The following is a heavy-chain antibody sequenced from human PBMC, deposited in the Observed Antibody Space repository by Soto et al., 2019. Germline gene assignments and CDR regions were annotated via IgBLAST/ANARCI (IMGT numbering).Heavy chain of an antibody. CDR1: GFTFSNYV. V-gene: IGHV3-23*01. J-gene: IGHJ4*02. CDR2: ISGSGGRS. Sequence: EVQLLDSGGGLVQPGGSLRLSCAASGFTFSNYVMTWVRQGPGKGLEWVSGISGSGGRSYYADSVKGRFTISRDNSKSTLYLQMNSLRAEETAAYYSAKAYFVWSSEQPYYFDYWGQGTLVTVSS. D-gene: IGHD3-16*01. CDR3: AKAYFVWSSEQPYYFDY.